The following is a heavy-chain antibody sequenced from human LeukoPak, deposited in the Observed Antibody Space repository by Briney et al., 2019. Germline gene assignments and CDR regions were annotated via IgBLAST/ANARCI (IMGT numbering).Heavy chain of an antibody. CDR1: GFTVSSNY. V-gene: IGHV3-53*01. CDR2: IYSGGST. Sequence: GGSLRRSCAASGFTVSSNYMNWVRQAPGKGLEWVSVIYSGGSTYYADSVKGRFTISRDNSKNTLYLQMSSLRAEDTAVYYCARDSTGLRYFDYWGQGTLVTVSS. D-gene: IGHD4-17*01. J-gene: IGHJ4*02. CDR3: ARDSTGLRYFDY.